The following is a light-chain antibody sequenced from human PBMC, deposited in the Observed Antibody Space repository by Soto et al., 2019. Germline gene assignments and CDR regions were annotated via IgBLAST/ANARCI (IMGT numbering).Light chain of an antibody. Sequence: ALTQPASVSGSPGQSITISCTGTSSDVGVYNYVSWYQQHPGKAPKLMIYEVSNRPSGVSSRFSGSKSGNTASLTISGLQAEDEADYYCSSYTSSSTYVFGNGTKVTVL. V-gene: IGLV2-14*01. CDR1: SSDVGVYNY. J-gene: IGLJ1*01. CDR2: EVS. CDR3: SSYTSSSTYV.